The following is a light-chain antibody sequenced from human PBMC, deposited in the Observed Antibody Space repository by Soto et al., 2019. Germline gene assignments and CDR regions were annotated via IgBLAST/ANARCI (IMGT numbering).Light chain of an antibody. J-gene: IGLJ3*02. CDR2: EVS. V-gene: IGLV2-14*01. CDR3: CSYTRPTPLRV. Sequence: QSVLTQPASVSGSPGQSITISCTGTSSNIGGYNFVSWYQQHPGKAPKLMIYEVSNRPSGVSNRFSGSKSGNTASLTISGLQAEDEADYYCCSYTRPTPLRVFGGGTQLTVL. CDR1: SSNIGGYNF.